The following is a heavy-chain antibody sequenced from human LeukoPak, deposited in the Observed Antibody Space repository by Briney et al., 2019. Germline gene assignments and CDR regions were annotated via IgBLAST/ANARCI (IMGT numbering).Heavy chain of an antibody. CDR1: GFTFTSYA. V-gene: IGHV3-23*01. CDR3: AKDVASFYYYGMDV. CDR2: ISGGGGNT. Sequence: GRFLRLSCAASGFTFTSYAMNWVRQAPGKGLEWVSAISGGGGNTYYADSVKGRFTISRDNSKNTLYLQMNSLRAEDTAVYYCAKDVASFYYYGMDVWGQGTTVTVSS. J-gene: IGHJ6*02. D-gene: IGHD5-12*01.